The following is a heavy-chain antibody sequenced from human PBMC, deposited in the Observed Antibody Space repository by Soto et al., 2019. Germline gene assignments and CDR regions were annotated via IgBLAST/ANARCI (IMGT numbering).Heavy chain of an antibody. J-gene: IGHJ6*02. Sequence: QVQLVESGGGVVQPGRSLRLSCAASGFTFSSYGMHWVRQAPGKGLEWVAVISYDGSNKYYADSVKGRFTISRDNSKNTLYLQMNSLRAEDTAVYYCAKGPPAAWIQLWFRYGMDVWGQGTTVTVSS. CDR3: AKGPPAAWIQLWFRYGMDV. CDR2: ISYDGSNK. CDR1: GFTFSSYG. D-gene: IGHD5-18*01. V-gene: IGHV3-30*18.